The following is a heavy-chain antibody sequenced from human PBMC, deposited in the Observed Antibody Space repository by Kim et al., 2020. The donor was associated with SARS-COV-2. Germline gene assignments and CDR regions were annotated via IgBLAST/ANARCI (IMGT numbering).Heavy chain of an antibody. CDR3: ARGMGYSYGLYYYYYYMDV. V-gene: IGHV4-34*01. Sequence: SETLSLTCAVYGGSFSGYYWSWNRQPPGKGLEWIGEINHSGSTNYNPSLKSRVTISVDTSKNQFSLKLSSVTAADTAVYYCARGMGYSYGLYYYYYYMDVWGKGTTVTVSS. J-gene: IGHJ6*03. CDR2: INHSGST. D-gene: IGHD5-18*01. CDR1: GGSFSGYY.